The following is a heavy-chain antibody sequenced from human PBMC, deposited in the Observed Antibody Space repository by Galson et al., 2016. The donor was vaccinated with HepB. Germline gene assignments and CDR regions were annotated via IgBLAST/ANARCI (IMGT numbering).Heavy chain of an antibody. Sequence: SLRLSCAASGFTFSNAWMSWVRQAPGKGLEWVGRIKSNSDGGTADCAAPVKGRCTVSRDDSTMTLFLQMNSLGAEDTAVYFCARDRGGGAPKLVIFDYWGQGTLVTVSS. D-gene: IGHD3-16*01. J-gene: IGHJ4*02. V-gene: IGHV3-15*01. CDR2: IKSNSDGGTA. CDR3: ARDRGGGAPKLVIFDY. CDR1: GFTFSNAW.